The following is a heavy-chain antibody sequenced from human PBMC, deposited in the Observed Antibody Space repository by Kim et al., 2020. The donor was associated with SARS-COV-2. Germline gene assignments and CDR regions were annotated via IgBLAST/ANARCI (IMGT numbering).Heavy chain of an antibody. CDR1: GFTFSSYG. CDR3: AKAEAYDY. V-gene: IGHV3-30*18. J-gene: IGHJ4*02. Sequence: GGSLRLSCTASGFTFSSYGMHWVRQAPGKGLEWVAVISYDGSNKYYADSVKGRFTISRDNSKNTLYLQMNSLRAEDTAVYYCAKAEAYDYWGQGTLVTVS. CDR2: ISYDGSNK.